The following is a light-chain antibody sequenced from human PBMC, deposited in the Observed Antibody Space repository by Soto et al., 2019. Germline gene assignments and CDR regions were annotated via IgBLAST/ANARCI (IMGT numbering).Light chain of an antibody. J-gene: IGKJ1*01. Sequence: EIVMTQSPATLSVSPGERATLSCRASQSVSSNLAWYQQKPGQAPRLLIYGASTRATGIPARFSGSGSGTEFTLTISSLQSEDFAVYYWQQYNNWPQDVRPRVFGQGTKVEIK. CDR3: QQYNNWPQDVRPRV. CDR1: QSVSSN. CDR2: GAS. V-gene: IGKV3-15*01.